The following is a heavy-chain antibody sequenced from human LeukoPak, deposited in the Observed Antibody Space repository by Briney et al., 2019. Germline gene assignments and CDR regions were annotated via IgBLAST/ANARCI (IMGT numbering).Heavy chain of an antibody. CDR3: AKDWRYSSGWSLEAFDI. CDR1: GFTFSSYG. Sequence: GGSLRLSCAASGFTFSSYGMHWVRQAPGKGLEWVAFIRYDGSNKYYADSVKGRFTISRDNSKNTLYLQMNSLRAEDTAVYYCAKDWRYSSGWSLEAFDIWGQGTMVTVSS. J-gene: IGHJ3*02. V-gene: IGHV3-30*02. CDR2: IRYDGSNK. D-gene: IGHD6-19*01.